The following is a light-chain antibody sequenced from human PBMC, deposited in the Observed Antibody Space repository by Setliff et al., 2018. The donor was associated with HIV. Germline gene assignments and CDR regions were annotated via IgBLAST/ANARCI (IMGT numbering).Light chain of an antibody. CDR1: SSDVGGYNY. J-gene: IGLJ1*01. V-gene: IGLV2-14*01. CDR3: SSFTTTNALDV. Sequence: QSALTQPASVSGPPGQSITISCTGTSSDVGGYNYVSWYQQHPGKAPKLIIYEVTNRPSGVSYRFSGSKSGNTASLTISGLQAEDEADYYCSSFTTTNALDVFGTGTKVTVL. CDR2: EVT.